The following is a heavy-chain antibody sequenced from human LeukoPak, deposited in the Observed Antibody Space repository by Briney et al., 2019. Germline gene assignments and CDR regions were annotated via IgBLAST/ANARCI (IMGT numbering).Heavy chain of an antibody. J-gene: IGHJ5*02. CDR3: ARGIDCSGGSCYTGDDWFDP. CDR2: IWYDGSNK. CDR1: GFTFSSYG. D-gene: IGHD2-15*01. Sequence: GGSLRLSCAASGFTFSSYGMHWVRQAPGKGLEWVAVIWYDGSNKYYAGSVKGRFTISRDNSKNTLYLQMNSLRAEDTAVYYRARGIDCSGGSCYTGDDWFDPWGQGTLVTVSS. V-gene: IGHV3-33*01.